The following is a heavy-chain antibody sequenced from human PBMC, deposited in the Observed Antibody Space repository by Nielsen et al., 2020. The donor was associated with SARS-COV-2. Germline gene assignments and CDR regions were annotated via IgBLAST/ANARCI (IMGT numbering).Heavy chain of an antibody. Sequence: SETLSLTCTVSGGSISSGGYYWSWIRQHPGKGLEWIGYIYYSGSTYYNPSLKSRVTISVDTSKNQFSLKLSSVTAADTAVYYCARVTTHYYYYMDVWGKGTTVTVSS. CDR2: IYYSGST. J-gene: IGHJ6*03. CDR1: GGSISSGGYY. CDR3: ARVTTHYYYYMDV. D-gene: IGHD1-26*01. V-gene: IGHV4-31*03.